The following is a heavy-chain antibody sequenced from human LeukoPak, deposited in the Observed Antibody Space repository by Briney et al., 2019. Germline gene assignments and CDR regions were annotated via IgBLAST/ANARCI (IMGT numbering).Heavy chain of an antibody. D-gene: IGHD1-14*01. CDR2: IYPGDSDT. V-gene: IGHV5-51*01. Sequence: AESLKISCKGSGYSFSSYWIGWVRQMPGKGLEWMGIIYPGDSDTRYSPSFQGQVTISADKSISTAYLQWSSLKASDTAMYYCASTTGPRSRWFDPWGQGTLVTVSS. J-gene: IGHJ5*02. CDR3: ASTTGPRSRWFDP. CDR1: GYSFSSYW.